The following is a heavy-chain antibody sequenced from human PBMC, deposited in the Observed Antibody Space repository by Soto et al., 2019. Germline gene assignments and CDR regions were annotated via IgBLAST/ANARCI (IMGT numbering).Heavy chain of an antibody. CDR2: IYASGST. Sequence: SETLSLTCTVSGGSIRSYYWSWIRQPAGKGLEWIGRIYASGSTNSNPSLKSRVTMSVDTSKNQISLELISVTAADTAMYYCARDRLVAATGNNWFDPWGQGTLVTVSS. V-gene: IGHV4-4*07. CDR3: ARDRLVAATGNNWFDP. CDR1: GGSIRSYY. D-gene: IGHD2-15*01. J-gene: IGHJ5*02.